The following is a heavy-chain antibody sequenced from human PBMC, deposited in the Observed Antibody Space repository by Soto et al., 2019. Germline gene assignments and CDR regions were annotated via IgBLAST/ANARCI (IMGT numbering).Heavy chain of an antibody. V-gene: IGHV3-23*01. D-gene: IGHD5-12*01. J-gene: IGHJ5*02. CDR3: AKAYQRPRNIVATMEGRFEP. Sequence: EVQLLESGGGLVQPGGSLRLSCAASGFTFSSYAMSWVRQAPGKGLEWVSAISGSGGSTYYADSVKGRFTISRDNSKNTPYLQMNSLRAEDTAVYYCAKAYQRPRNIVATMEGRFEPWGQGTLVNVSS. CDR1: GFTFSSYA. CDR2: ISGSGGST.